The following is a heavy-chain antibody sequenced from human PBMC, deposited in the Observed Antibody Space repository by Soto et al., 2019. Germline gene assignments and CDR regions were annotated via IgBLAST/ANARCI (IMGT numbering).Heavy chain of an antibody. Sequence: EVQLLESGGGLVQPGGSLRLSCAASGFTFSSYAMSWVRQAPGKGLEWVSAISGSGGSTYYADSVKGRFTISRDNSKNTLYRPLTGLSAEDTAVYYCAKAPRPPPGMQLWLLLGYSGQGTLVTVSS. CDR2: ISGSGGST. J-gene: IGHJ4*02. CDR3: AKAPRPPPGMQLWLLLGY. D-gene: IGHD5-18*01. CDR1: GFTFSSYA. V-gene: IGHV3-23*01.